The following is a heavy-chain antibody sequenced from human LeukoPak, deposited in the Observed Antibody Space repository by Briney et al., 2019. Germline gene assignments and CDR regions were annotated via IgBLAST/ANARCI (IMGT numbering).Heavy chain of an antibody. CDR1: GFTFSSYG. J-gene: IGHJ3*02. CDR3: ARDQLGYCSGGSCRTNKEAAFDI. D-gene: IGHD2-15*01. CDR2: IWYDGSNK. Sequence: GGSLRLSCAASGFTFSSYGMHWVRQAPGKGLEWVAVIWYDGSNKYYADSVKGRFTISRDNSKNTLYLQMDSLRAEDTAVYYCARDQLGYCSGGSCRTNKEAAFDIWGQGTMVTVSS. V-gene: IGHV3-33*01.